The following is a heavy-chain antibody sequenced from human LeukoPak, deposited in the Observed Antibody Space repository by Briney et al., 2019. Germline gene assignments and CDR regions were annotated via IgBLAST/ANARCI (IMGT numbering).Heavy chain of an antibody. Sequence: GGSLRLSCAASTFIVSSSHMTWVRQTPGKGLEWVSVVYSSGSTFYAGSVKGRFTISRDNSRNTLYLQMNSVTAEDTAVYYCARGRNYFPIDYWGQGTLVTVSS. CDR2: VYSSGST. V-gene: IGHV3-53*01. CDR3: ARGRNYFPIDY. CDR1: TFIVSSSH. J-gene: IGHJ4*02. D-gene: IGHD3-9*01.